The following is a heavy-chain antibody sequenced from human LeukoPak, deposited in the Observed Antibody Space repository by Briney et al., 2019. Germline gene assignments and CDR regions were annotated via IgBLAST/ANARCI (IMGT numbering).Heavy chain of an antibody. CDR3: ARTGDDCSSTTCYTLFDY. CDR2: IYYSESTYT. D-gene: IGHD2-2*02. J-gene: IGHJ4*02. V-gene: IGHV4-39*01. CDR1: GGSIRSSSYY. Sequence: SETLSLTCTVSGGSIRSSSYYWGWIRQPPGKGLEWIGSIYYSESTYTYYNPSLKSRVTISVDTSKNQFSLKLSSVTAADTAVYYCARTGDDCSSTTCYTLFDYWGQGTLVTVSS.